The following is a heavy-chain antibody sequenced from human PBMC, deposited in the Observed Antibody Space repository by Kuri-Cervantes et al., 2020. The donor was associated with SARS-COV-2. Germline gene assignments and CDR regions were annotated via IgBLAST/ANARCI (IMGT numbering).Heavy chain of an antibody. CDR2: ISYDGSNK. J-gene: IGHJ4*02. D-gene: IGHD3-22*01. CDR1: GFTFSSYA. Sequence: GESLKISCAASGFTFSSYAMHWVRQAPDKGLEWVAVISYDGSNKYYADSVKGRFTISRDNSKNTLYLQMNSLRAEDTAVYYCARVHYDSSGYYYNYWGQGTLVTVSS. CDR3: ARVHYDSSGYYYNY. V-gene: IGHV3-30-3*01.